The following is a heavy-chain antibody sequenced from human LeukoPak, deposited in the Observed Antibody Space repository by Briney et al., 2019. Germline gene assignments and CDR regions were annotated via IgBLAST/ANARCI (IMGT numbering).Heavy chain of an antibody. J-gene: IGHJ4*02. V-gene: IGHV3-48*01. Sequence: GGSLRLSCAASGFTFSSYSMSWVRQAPGKGLEWVSYISSSSSTIYYADSVKGRFSISRDNAKNSLHMQMNSLRAEDTAVYYCARDRGVRGPWGQGTLVTVSS. CDR1: GFTFSSYS. D-gene: IGHD3-10*01. CDR3: ARDRGVRGP. CDR2: ISSSSSTI.